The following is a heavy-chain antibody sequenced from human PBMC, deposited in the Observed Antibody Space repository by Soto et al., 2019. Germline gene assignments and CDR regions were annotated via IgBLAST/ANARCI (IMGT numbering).Heavy chain of an antibody. CDR2: IYPGDSDT. CDR1: GYSFTNYW. CDR3: AIQHPLDSSAWYN. Sequence: GESLKISCKASGYSFTNYWIGWVRQMPGKGLEWMGTIYPGDSDTRYSPSFQGQVTFSVDKSIDTAYLHWTSLKASDTAIYYCAIQHPLDSSAWYNWGQGTLVTVSS. J-gene: IGHJ4*02. D-gene: IGHD6-19*01. V-gene: IGHV5-51*01.